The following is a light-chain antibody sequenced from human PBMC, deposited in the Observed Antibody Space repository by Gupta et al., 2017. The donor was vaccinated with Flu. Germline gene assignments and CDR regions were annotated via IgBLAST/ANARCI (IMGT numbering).Light chain of an antibody. V-gene: IGKV3-20*01. CDR3: QLYGPSPT. CDR1: TVNMYY. Sequence: TVNMYYIAWYRQKPGQAPRLLIYGAVTRATGTPDRLSGSGSGTDFTLTSSRLEPEDEAVYYCQLYGPSPTFGQGSKLEIK. CDR2: GAV. J-gene: IGKJ2*01.